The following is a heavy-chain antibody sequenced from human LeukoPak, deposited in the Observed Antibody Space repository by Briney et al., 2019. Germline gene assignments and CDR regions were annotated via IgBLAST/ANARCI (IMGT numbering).Heavy chain of an antibody. D-gene: IGHD5-12*01. CDR2: IWHDGGRK. J-gene: IGHJ4*02. CDR3: ARDIGNSGFNLDY. Sequence: VGSLRLSCVVSGFTFSTHGFHWVRQAPGKGLEWVSVIWHDGGRKEYADSVRGRFTISRDNSNLYLQMNSLRAEDTAIYYCARDIGNSGFNLDYWGQGTPVTVSS. CDR1: GFTFSTHG. V-gene: IGHV3-33*01.